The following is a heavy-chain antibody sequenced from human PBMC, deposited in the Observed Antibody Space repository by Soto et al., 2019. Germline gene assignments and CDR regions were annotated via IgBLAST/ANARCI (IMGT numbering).Heavy chain of an antibody. Sequence: EVQLVESGGGLVQPGGSLRLSCAASGFTFSSYWMSWVRQAPGKGLEWVASIKQDGSEKNYVDSLKGRFTISRDNAKNPLYRQMNSLRAEDKGAYYCTRDPRRPNYWGQGTLVTVSS. CDR1: GFTFSSYW. CDR3: TRDPRRPNY. V-gene: IGHV3-7*01. CDR2: IKQDGSEK. J-gene: IGHJ4*02.